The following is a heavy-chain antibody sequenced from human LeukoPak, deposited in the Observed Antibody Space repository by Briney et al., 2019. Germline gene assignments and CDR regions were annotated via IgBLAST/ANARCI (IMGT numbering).Heavy chain of an antibody. CDR3: ARSYYDG. CDR2: GSSCSSTI. D-gene: IGHD3-22*01. Sequence: PGGPLRHSCAASGFTFSSYSMNWLRQAPGKGLAGVSYGSSCSSTIYYAGVVKGGFTISRDNAKNSLYLQMASLRAEDTAVYYCARSYYDGWGQGTLVTVSS. CDR1: GFTFSSYS. J-gene: IGHJ4*02. V-gene: IGHV3-48*01.